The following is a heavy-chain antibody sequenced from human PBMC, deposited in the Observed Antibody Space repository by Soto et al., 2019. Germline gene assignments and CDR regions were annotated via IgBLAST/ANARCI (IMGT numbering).Heavy chain of an antibody. CDR1: EFTFSSYG. CDR2: ISYDGNNK. D-gene: IGHD4-17*01. Sequence: QVQLVESGGGVVQPGRSVRLSCAASEFTFSSYGMHWVRQAPGKGLEWVAVISYDGNNKYYADSVKGRFTISRDNFKNTLYLQMDSLRAEDTAMYYCAKDHLETTVTTPSYWGQGTLVTVSS. J-gene: IGHJ4*02. V-gene: IGHV3-30*18. CDR3: AKDHLETTVTTPSY.